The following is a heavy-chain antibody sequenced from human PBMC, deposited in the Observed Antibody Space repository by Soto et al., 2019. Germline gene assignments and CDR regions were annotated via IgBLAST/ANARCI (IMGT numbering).Heavy chain of an antibody. CDR3: ACSSSWRIDY. Sequence: ASETLSLTCAVSGGSVSSTLWWSWVRQPPGKGLEWIGEVYHTARVNYNPYLTSRVTISVDKSKNQFSLNLNSITAAVTAVYYCACSSSWRIDYWGQGALVTVSS. CDR2: VYHTARV. J-gene: IGHJ4*02. CDR1: GGSVSSTLW. V-gene: IGHV4-4*02. D-gene: IGHD6-13*01.